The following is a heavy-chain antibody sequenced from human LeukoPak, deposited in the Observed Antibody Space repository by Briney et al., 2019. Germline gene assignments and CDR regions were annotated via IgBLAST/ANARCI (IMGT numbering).Heavy chain of an antibody. Sequence: PSETLSLTCAVSGGSFSSYYWSWIRQPPGKGLEWIGYIYYSRSTNYNPSPKSRVTISVDTSKNQFSLKLNSVTAADTAVYYFAGDVLRFCESFTPDWGQGTLVTVS. CDR2: IYYSRST. D-gene: IGHD3-10*01. V-gene: IGHV4-59*01. J-gene: IGHJ4*02. CDR1: GGSFSSYY. CDR3: AGDVLRFCESFTPD.